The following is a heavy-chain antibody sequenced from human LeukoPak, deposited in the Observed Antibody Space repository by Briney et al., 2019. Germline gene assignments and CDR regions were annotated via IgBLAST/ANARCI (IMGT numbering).Heavy chain of an antibody. CDR3: ARGGREFGYDSSGDDY. D-gene: IGHD3-22*01. CDR2: INHSGST. CDR1: GGSFSGYY. Sequence: KASETLSLTCAVYGGSFSGYYWSWIRQPPGKGLEWIGEINHSGSTNYNPSLKSRVTISVDTSKNQFSLKLSSVTAADTAVYYCARGGREFGYDSSGDDYWGQGTLVTVSS. J-gene: IGHJ4*02. V-gene: IGHV4-34*01.